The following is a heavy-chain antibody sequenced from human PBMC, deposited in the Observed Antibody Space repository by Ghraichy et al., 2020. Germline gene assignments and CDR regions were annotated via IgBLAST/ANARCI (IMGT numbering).Heavy chain of an antibody. D-gene: IGHD3-10*01. CDR2: ISSSSSTI. CDR3: ARDQEVHAFDI. V-gene: IGHV3-48*01. J-gene: IGHJ3*02. CDR1: GFTFSSYS. Sequence: LSLTCAASGFTFSSYSMNWVRQAPGKGLEWVSYISSSSSTIYYADSVKGRFTISRDNAKNSLYLQMNSLRAEDTAVYYCARDQEVHAFDIWGQGTMVTVSS.